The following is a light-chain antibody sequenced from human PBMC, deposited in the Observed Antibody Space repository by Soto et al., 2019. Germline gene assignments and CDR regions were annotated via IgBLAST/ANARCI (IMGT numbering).Light chain of an antibody. CDR2: GAS. CDR3: QQYNNWPCT. V-gene: IGKV3-15*01. J-gene: IGKJ1*01. CDR1: QSISDT. Sequence: EIVMTQSPATLSVSPGGRATLSCKASQSISDTLAWYQQKPVQAPRLLIYGASTRAPGFPARFSGSGSGTDFTLNISSLQSEDFAVEYCQQYNNWPCTFGQGTKVQSK.